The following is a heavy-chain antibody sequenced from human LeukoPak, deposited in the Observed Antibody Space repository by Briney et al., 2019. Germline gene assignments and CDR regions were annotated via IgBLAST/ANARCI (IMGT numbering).Heavy chain of an antibody. CDR2: ISAGGDNT. J-gene: IGHJ4*02. V-gene: IGHV3-23*01. CDR1: GLTFSSYT. D-gene: IGHD6-19*01. Sequence: GGSLTLSCAASGLTFSSYTMSWVRQAPGKGLEWVSSISAGGDNTYYADSVKGQFTISRDNSKNTLYLRMNSLRAEDTAVYYRAKPVPTYHYFDYWGQGTLVTVSS. CDR3: AKPVPTYHYFDY.